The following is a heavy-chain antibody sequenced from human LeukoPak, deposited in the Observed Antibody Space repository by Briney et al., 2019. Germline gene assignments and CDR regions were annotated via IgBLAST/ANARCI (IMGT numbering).Heavy chain of an antibody. CDR3: ARDSHSMRYGMDV. J-gene: IGHJ6*02. CDR2: IYSGGST. Sequence: PGGSLRLSCAASGFTVSSNYMSRVRQAPGKGLEWVSVIYSGGSTYYADSVKGRFTISRDNSKNTLYLQMNSLRAEDTAVYYCARDSHSMRYGMDVWGQGTTVTVSS. D-gene: IGHD2/OR15-2a*01. CDR1: GFTVSSNY. V-gene: IGHV3-66*02.